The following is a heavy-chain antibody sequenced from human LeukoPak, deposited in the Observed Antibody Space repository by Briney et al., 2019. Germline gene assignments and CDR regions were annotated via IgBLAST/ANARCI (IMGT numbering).Heavy chain of an antibody. J-gene: IGHJ2*01. V-gene: IGHV4-39*07. CDR2: IYYSGST. Sequence: SETLSLTCTVSGGSISSSSYSWGCIRQPPGKGLEWIGSIYYSGSTNYNPSLESRVTISVDTSKKQFSLKVRSVTAADTAVHYCARRDSPFDLWGRGTLVTVS. CDR3: ARRDSPFDL. CDR1: GGSISSSSYS. D-gene: IGHD3-22*01.